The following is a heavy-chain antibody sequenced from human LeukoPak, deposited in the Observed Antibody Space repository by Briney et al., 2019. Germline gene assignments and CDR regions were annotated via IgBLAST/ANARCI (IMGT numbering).Heavy chain of an antibody. V-gene: IGHV3-21*01. J-gene: IGHJ4*02. Sequence: GGSLRLSCAASGFTFTNYVMNWVRQAPGKGLEWVSSISGSGSDVYYADSVKDRFTISRDNAKNSLFLQMNSLRAEDTAVYYCARDPYYYDSSGYYYQLDFWGQGTLVTVSS. CDR2: ISGSGSDV. CDR1: GFTFTNYV. CDR3: ARDPYYYDSSGYYYQLDF. D-gene: IGHD3-22*01.